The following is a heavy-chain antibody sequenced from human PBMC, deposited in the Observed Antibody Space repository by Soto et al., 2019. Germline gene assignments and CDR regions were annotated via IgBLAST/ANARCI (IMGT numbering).Heavy chain of an antibody. J-gene: IGHJ4*02. V-gene: IGHV3-23*01. CDR3: AKDKEPDGAWDIDY. CDR1: GFTFSHYT. CDR2: INGGNGPT. Sequence: EVQLLESGGDLVQPGGSLRLSCAASGFTFSHYTMSWVRQLPGKGLEWVSGINGGNGPTYYADSVKGRFTISRDNSQNTLDLHMNSLRVGDTAIYYCAKDKEPDGAWDIDYWRQGTPVTVSS. D-gene: IGHD4-17*01.